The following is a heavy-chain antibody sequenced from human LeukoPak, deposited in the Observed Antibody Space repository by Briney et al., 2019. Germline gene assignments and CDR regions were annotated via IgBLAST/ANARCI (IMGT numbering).Heavy chain of an antibody. V-gene: IGHV1-18*01. CDR2: ISAYNGNT. CDR1: GYTFTSYG. J-gene: IGHJ4*02. D-gene: IGHD5-18*01. CDR3: ARDLVTGLSSNYFDY. Sequence: ASVKVSCKASGYTFTSYGISWVRQAPGQGLEWMGWISAYNGNTNYAQKLQGRVTMTTDTSTSTAYMELRSLRSDDTAVYYCARDLVTGLSSNYFDYWGQGTLVTVSS.